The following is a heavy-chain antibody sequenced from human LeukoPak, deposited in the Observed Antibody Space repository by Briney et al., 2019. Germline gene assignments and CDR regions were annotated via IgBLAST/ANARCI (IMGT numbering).Heavy chain of an antibody. V-gene: IGHV3-30*03. J-gene: IGHJ4*02. CDR2: ISYDGSNK. CDR3: ARAFPLWFGELLSDFDY. CDR1: GFTFSSYG. Sequence: GGSLRLSCAASGFTFSSYGMHWVRQAPGKGLEWVAVISYDGSNKYYADSVKGRFTISRDNSKNTLYLQMNSLRAEDTAVYYCARAFPLWFGELLSDFDYWGQGTLVTVSS. D-gene: IGHD3-10*01.